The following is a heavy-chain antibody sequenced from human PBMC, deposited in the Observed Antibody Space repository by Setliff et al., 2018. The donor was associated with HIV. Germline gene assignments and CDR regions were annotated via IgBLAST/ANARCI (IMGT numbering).Heavy chain of an antibody. CDR3: ARGYYNFWSGYPPLDY. Sequence: LSLTCTVSDASISNYHWSWIRQPPGKGLEWIGYIYYSGSTNYNPSLKSRVTISIDTSTNQFSLKLSSVTAADTAVYYCARGYYNFWSGYPPLDYWGQGTLVTVSS. D-gene: IGHD3-3*01. J-gene: IGHJ4*02. V-gene: IGHV4-59*01. CDR1: DASISNYH. CDR2: IYYSGST.